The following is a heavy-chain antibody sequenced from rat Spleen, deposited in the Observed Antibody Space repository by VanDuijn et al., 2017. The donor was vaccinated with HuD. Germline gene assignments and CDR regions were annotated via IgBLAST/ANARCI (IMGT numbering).Heavy chain of an antibody. Sequence: EVQLVESGGGLVQPGRSLKLSCAASGFTFSDYNMAWVRQAPKKGLEWVATISYDGSRTYYRDSVKGRFTISRDNAKNTLYLQMDSLRSEDTAIYYCARRGPTDYFDYWGQGTLVTVSS. CDR2: ISYDGSRT. CDR3: ARRGPTDYFDY. V-gene: IGHV5-7*01. J-gene: IGHJ3*01. CDR1: GFTFSDYN. D-gene: IGHD1-11*01.